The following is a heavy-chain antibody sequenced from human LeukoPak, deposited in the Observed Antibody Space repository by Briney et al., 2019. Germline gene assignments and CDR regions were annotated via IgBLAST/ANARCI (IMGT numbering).Heavy chain of an antibody. V-gene: IGHV1-2*02. Sequence: ASVKVSCKASGYTFTGYYTHWVRQAPGQGLEWMGWINPNSGGTNYAQKFQGRVTMTRDTSISTAYMELSRLRSDDTAVYYCARVPRGVRDVLVDYWGQGTLVTVSS. J-gene: IGHJ4*02. CDR2: INPNSGGT. D-gene: IGHD3-10*01. CDR3: ARVPRGVRDVLVDY. CDR1: GYTFTGYY.